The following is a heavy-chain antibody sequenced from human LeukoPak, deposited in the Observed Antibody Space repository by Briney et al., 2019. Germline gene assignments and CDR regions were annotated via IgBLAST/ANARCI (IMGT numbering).Heavy chain of an antibody. D-gene: IGHD3-10*01. J-gene: IGHJ4*02. CDR3: ARVAFKVDTMVRGGFDY. CDR1: GGSISSYY. Sequence: SETLSLTCTVSGGSISSYYWSWIRQPPGKGLEWIGYIYYSGSTNYNPSLKSRVTISVDTSKNQFSLKLSSVTAADTAVYYCARVAFKVDTMVRGGFDYWGQGTLVTVSS. V-gene: IGHV4-59*12. CDR2: IYYSGST.